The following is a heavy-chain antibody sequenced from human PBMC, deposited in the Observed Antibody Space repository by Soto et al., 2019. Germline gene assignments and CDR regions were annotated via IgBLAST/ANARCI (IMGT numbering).Heavy chain of an antibody. Sequence: VRLVESGGDLVKSGGSLRLSCVGSGFNFGVFGMHWVRQAPGKGLEWLSVLSYEGSEEYYADSVRGRFTISRDNSKNTLFLQMDSLRVDDTGVYYCALTRRSSLLEVAGPGFEYWGQGTLVTVS. CDR2: LSYEGSEE. V-gene: IGHV3-30*03. J-gene: IGHJ4*02. D-gene: IGHD6-19*01. CDR1: GFNFGVFG. CDR3: ALTRRSSLLEVAGPGFEY.